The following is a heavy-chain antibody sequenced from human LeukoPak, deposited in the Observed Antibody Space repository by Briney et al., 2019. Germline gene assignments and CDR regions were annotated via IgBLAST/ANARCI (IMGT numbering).Heavy chain of an antibody. J-gene: IGHJ5*02. V-gene: IGHV3-23*01. D-gene: IGHD5-18*01. CDR2: ISGSGGST. CDR3: ATLLGIQLWFT. Sequence: PGGSLRPSCAASGFTFSSYAMGWVRQAPGKGLEWVSGISGSGGSTYYADSVKGRFTISRDNSKNTLYLQMNSLRAEDTAVYYCATLLGIQLWFTWGQGTLVTVSS. CDR1: GFTFSSYA.